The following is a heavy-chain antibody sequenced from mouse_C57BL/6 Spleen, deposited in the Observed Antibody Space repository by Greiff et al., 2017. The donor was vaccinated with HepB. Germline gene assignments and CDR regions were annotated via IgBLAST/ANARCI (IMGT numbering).Heavy chain of an antibody. Sequence: EVKVVESGPGLAKPSQPLSLTCSVTGYSITSDYWNWIRKFPGNKLEYMGYISYSGSTYYNPSLKSRISITRDTSKNQYYLQLNSVTTEDTATYYCERYYYGSSYGWYFDVWGTGTTVTVSS. CDR2: ISYSGST. V-gene: IGHV3-8*01. D-gene: IGHD1-1*01. CDR3: ERYYYGSSYGWYFDV. J-gene: IGHJ1*03. CDR1: GYSITSDY.